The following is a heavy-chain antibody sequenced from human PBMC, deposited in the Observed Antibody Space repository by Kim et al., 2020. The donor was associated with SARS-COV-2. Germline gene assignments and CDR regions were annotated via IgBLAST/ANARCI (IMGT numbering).Heavy chain of an antibody. V-gene: IGHV3-15*01. CDR3: TTRGATMGSFAFDI. Sequence: AAPVKGRFTISRDDSKNTLYLQMNSLKTEDTAVYYCTTRGATMGSFAFDIWGQGTMVTVSS. J-gene: IGHJ3*02. D-gene: IGHD1-26*01.